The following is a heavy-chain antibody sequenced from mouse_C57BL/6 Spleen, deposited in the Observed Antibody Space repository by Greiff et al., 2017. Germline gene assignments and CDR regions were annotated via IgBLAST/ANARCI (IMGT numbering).Heavy chain of an antibody. J-gene: IGHJ4*01. Sequence: VQGVESGAELVKPGASVKMSCKASGYTFTSYWITWVKQRPGQGLEWIGDIYPGSGSTNYNEKFKSKATLTVDTSSSTAYMQLSSLTSEDSAVYYCARDDYDSMDYWGQGTSVTVSS. CDR1: GYTFTSYW. CDR3: ARDDYDSMDY. V-gene: IGHV1-55*01. D-gene: IGHD2-4*01. CDR2: IYPGSGST.